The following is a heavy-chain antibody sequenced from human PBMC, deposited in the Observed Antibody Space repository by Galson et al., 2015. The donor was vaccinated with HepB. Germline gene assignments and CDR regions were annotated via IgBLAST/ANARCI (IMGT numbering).Heavy chain of an antibody. J-gene: IGHJ5*02. D-gene: IGHD3-10*01. CDR1: GFTFSSYS. Sequence: SLRLSCAASGFTFSSYSMNWVRQAPGKGLEWVSSISSSSSYIYYADSVKGRFTISRDNAKNSLYLQMNSLRAEDTAVYYCARVRYYGSGSYYNAGAHLTWGQGTLVTVSS. CDR2: ISSSSSYI. CDR3: ARVRYYGSGSYYNAGAHLT. V-gene: IGHV3-21*01.